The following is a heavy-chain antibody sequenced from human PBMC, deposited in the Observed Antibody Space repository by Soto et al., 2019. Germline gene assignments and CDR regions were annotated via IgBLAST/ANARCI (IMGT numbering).Heavy chain of an antibody. J-gene: IGHJ4*02. V-gene: IGHV4-38-2*01. D-gene: IGHD4-17*01. Sequence: SETLSLTCAVSGYSISSGYYWGWIRQPPGKGLEWIGSIYHSGSTYYNPSLKSRVTISVDTSKNQFSLKLSSVTAADTAVYYCARLGTTVTNFDYWGQGTLVTVSS. CDR2: IYHSGST. CDR1: GYSISSGYY. CDR3: ARLGTTVTNFDY.